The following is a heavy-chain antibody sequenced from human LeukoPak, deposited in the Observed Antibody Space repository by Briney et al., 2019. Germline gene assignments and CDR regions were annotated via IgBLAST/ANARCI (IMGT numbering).Heavy chain of an antibody. J-gene: IGHJ4*02. Sequence: SETLSLTCTVSGGSISSSSYYWGWIRQPPGKGLEWIGSIYYSGSTYYNPSLKSRVTISVDTSKNQFSLKLSSVTAADTAVYYCARYLGVIITKPNGYYFDYWGQGTLVTVSS. CDR1: GGSISSSSYY. CDR2: IYYSGST. V-gene: IGHV4-39*07. CDR3: ARYLGVIITKPNGYYFDY. D-gene: IGHD3-10*01.